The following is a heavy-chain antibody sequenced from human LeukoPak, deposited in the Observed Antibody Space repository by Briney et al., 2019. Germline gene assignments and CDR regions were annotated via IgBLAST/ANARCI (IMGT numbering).Heavy chain of an antibody. V-gene: IGHV4-34*01. CDR3: ARGNILTGYCFDF. D-gene: IGHD3-9*01. Sequence: PSETLSLTCAVYGGSITGYYWSWIRKPQGRGLEWVGEIHYTGATSYNPSLKSRATISTDTSKNQFSLRLSSVTAADTAVYYCARGNILTGYCFDFWGQGALVTVSS. CDR2: IHYTGAT. J-gene: IGHJ4*02. CDR1: GGSITGYY.